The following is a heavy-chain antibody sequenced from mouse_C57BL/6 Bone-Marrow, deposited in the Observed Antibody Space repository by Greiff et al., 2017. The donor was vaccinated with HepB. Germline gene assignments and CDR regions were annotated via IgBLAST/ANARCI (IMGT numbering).Heavy chain of an antibody. V-gene: IGHV5-4*03. CDR2: ISDGGSYT. D-gene: IGHD2-1*01. Sequence: EVKLMESGGGLVKPGGSLKLSCAASGFTFSSYAMSWVRQTPEKRLEWVATISDGGSYTYYPDNVKGRFTISRDNAKNNLYLQMSHLKSEDTAMYYCVYGNPYYYAMDYWGQGTSVTVSS. CDR3: VYGNPYYYAMDY. J-gene: IGHJ4*01. CDR1: GFTFSSYA.